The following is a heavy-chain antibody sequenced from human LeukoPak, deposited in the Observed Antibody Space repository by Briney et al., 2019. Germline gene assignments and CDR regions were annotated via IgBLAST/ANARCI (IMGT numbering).Heavy chain of an antibody. CDR3: ARDTRPVDSSNVSHNWFDP. V-gene: IGHV1-2*02. D-gene: IGHD6-13*01. Sequence: GASVKVSCKASGYTFTSYYMHWVRQAPGQGLEWMGWINPNSGGTNYAQKFQGRVTMTRDTSISTAYMELSRLRSDDTAVYYCARDTRPVDSSNVSHNWFDPWGQGTLVTVSS. CDR2: INPNSGGT. J-gene: IGHJ5*02. CDR1: GYTFTSYY.